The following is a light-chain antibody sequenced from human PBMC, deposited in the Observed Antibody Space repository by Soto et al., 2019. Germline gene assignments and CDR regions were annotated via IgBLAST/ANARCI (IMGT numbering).Light chain of an antibody. Sequence: QSVLTQPASVSGSPGQSIAISCTGTSSDVGVYHYVSWYQQHPGKAPKLMIYDVSSRPSGVSDRFSGSKSGNTASLTISGLQAEDEADYYCSSYTSSSTYVFGTGTKVTVL. V-gene: IGLV2-14*01. CDR3: SSYTSSSTYV. J-gene: IGLJ1*01. CDR2: DVS. CDR1: SSDVGVYHY.